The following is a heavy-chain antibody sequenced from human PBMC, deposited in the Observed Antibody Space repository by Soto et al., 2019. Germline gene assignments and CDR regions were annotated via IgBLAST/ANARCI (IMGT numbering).Heavy chain of an antibody. D-gene: IGHD2-2*01. CDR1: GGTFSSYG. J-gene: IGHJ6*02. CDR2: IIPIFDTV. V-gene: IGHV1-69*06. CDR3: ARDPGRNSNRWRVRHVSDDDYYRMGV. Sequence: QVQLVQSGAEVKKPGSSVKVSCKASGGTFSSYGFSWVRQAPGQGLEWMGGIIPIFDTVKYAQKYPGRVTISECKSTTTAYNEGSSLRSKDTANDYCARDPGRNSNRWRVRHVSDDDYYRMGVGGQWTTVTV.